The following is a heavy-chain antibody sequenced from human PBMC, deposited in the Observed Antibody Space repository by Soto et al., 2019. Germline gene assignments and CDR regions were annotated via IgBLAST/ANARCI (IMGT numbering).Heavy chain of an antibody. CDR2: IYYNGNT. V-gene: IGHV4-59*11. Sequence: PSETLSLTCTLSGGAINDHYWSFIRRPPGKGLEWIGYIYYNGNTNYNPSLESRVTISVDRSRNQFSLRLTSLTAADTAVYYCARARTGYFDYWGRGALVTVSS. D-gene: IGHD3-9*01. CDR3: ARARTGYFDY. J-gene: IGHJ4*02. CDR1: GGAINDHY.